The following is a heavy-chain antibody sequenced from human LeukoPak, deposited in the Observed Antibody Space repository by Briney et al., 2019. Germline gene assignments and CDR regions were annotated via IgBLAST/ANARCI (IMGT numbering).Heavy chain of an antibody. D-gene: IGHD3-10*02. J-gene: IGHJ6*04. CDR1: GFTFSSYS. V-gene: IGHV3-48*04. Sequence: GGSLRLSCAASGFTFSSYSMNWVRQAPGKGLEWVSYISSSGSTIYYADSVKGRFTISRDNAKNSLYLQMNSLRAEDTAVYYCAELGITMIGGVWGKGTSVTISS. CDR2: ISSSGSTI. CDR3: AELGITMIGGV.